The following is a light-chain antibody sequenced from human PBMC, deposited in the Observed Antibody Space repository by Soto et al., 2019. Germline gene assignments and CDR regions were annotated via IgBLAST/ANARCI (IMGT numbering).Light chain of an antibody. V-gene: IGKV1-39*01. CDR3: QHSFSLPHA. CDR2: ETS. Sequence: TQMSQSPSALSATVGDRVTITCRASQNVRSYLNWYQQKPGEAPNLLIYETSTLQSGVPSRFSGDGYGTDFTLSISSLHPEDFATYYCQHSFSLPHAFGQGTKV. CDR1: QNVRSY. J-gene: IGKJ1*01.